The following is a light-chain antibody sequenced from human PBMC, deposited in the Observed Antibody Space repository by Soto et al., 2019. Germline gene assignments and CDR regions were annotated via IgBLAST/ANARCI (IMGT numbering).Light chain of an antibody. V-gene: IGKV3-20*01. CDR2: GVS. CDR3: EQYGSSPRT. CDR1: QSVSSIY. J-gene: IGKJ1*01. Sequence: EIVLTQSPGTLSLSPGERATLSCRASQSVSSIYFAWYQQKRGQAPRLLIYGVSSRATGIPDRFSGSGSGTDFTLTISRLEPEDSAVYYCEQYGSSPRTVGQGNKVDIK.